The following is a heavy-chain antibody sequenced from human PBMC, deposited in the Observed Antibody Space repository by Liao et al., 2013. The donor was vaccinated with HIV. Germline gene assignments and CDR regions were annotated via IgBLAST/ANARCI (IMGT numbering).Heavy chain of an antibody. J-gene: IGHJ4*02. CDR2: INHSGST. V-gene: IGHV4-34*01. CDR1: GGSFSGYQ. CDR3: ARDKWELLEHYFDY. Sequence: QVQLQQWGAGLLKPSETLSLTCAVYGGSFSGYQWSWIRQPPGKGLEWIGEINHSGSTNYNPSLKSRVTISVDTSKNQFSLKLSSVTAADTAVYYCARDKWELLEHYFDYWGQGTLVTVSS. D-gene: IGHD1-26*01.